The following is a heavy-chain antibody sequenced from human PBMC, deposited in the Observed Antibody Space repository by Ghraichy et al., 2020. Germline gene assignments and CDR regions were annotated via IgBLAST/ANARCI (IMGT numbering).Heavy chain of an antibody. V-gene: IGHV3-21*01. CDR1: GFTFSSYS. CDR3: ARDRVGGSGWGYYYYGMDV. Sequence: GGSLRLSCAASGFTFSSYSMNWVRQAPGKGLEWVSSISSSSSYIYYADSVKGRFTISRDNAKNSLYLQMNSLRAEDTAVYYCARDRVGGSGWGYYYYGMDVWGQGTTVTVSS. J-gene: IGHJ6*02. CDR2: ISSSSSYI. D-gene: IGHD6-19*01.